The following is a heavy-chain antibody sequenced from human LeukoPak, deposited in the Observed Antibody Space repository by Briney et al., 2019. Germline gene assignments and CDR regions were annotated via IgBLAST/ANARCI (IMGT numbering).Heavy chain of an antibody. Sequence: GGSLRLSCAASGFTFNNAWMNWVRQAPGKGLEWLANISQDGRTKYYADSVEGRFAISRDNAINSVFLQMNSVRAEDTAVYYCARENWSNDYWGQGTLVTVSS. J-gene: IGHJ4*02. CDR3: ARENWSNDY. D-gene: IGHD1-1*01. V-gene: IGHV3-7*01. CDR2: ISQDGRTK. CDR1: GFTFNNAW.